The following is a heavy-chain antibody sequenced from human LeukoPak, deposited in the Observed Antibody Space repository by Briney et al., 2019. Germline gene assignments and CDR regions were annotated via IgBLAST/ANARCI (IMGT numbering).Heavy chain of an antibody. D-gene: IGHD3-22*01. CDR3: ARGTMIVVVQPELDY. V-gene: IGHV3-74*01. CDR2: INSDGSST. CDR1: VFTFSIYL. J-gene: IGHJ4*02. Sequence: TGGSLRLSCAASVFTFSIYLMHWVRQSPGKGVVWVSRINSDGSSTRYADSVKGRFTISRDNAKNTLYLQMNSLRAEDTAVYYCARGTMIVVVQPELDYWGQGNLVTVSS.